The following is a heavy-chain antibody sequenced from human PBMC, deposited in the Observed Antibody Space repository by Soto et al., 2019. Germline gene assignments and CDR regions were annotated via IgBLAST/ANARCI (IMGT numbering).Heavy chain of an antibody. D-gene: IGHD4-17*01. CDR1: GFTFSNAW. CDR2: IKSKTDGGTT. J-gene: IGHJ4*02. V-gene: IGHV3-15*07. Sequence: PGGSLRLSCAASGFTFSNAWMNWVRQAPGKGLEWVGRIKSKTDGGTTDYAAPVKGRFTISRDDSKNTLYLQMNSLKTEDTAVYYCTPNTVTDQGVYDYWGQGTLVTVSS. CDR3: TPNTVTDQGVYDY.